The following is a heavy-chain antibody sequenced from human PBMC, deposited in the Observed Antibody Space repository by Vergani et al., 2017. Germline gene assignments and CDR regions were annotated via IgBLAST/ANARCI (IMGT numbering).Heavy chain of an antibody. CDR3: AKDNVPGYYDSSGYCDY. J-gene: IGHJ4*02. CDR1: GFTFNSYG. V-gene: IGHV3-23*01. Sequence: EVQVLESGGGLVQPGGSLRLSCAASGFTFNSYGMSWVRQAPGKGLEWVSAISGSGVSTYYADSVKGRFTISRDNSKNTLYLQMNSLRAEDTAVYYCAKDNVPGYYDSSGYCDYWGQGTLVTVSS. D-gene: IGHD3-22*01. CDR2: ISGSGVST.